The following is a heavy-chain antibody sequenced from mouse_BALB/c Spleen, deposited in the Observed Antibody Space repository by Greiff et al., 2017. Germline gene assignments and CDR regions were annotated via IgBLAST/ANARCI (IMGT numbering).Heavy chain of an antibody. D-gene: IGHD2-3*01. Sequence: EVKVVESGGGLVQPGGSRKLSCAASGFTFSSFGMHWVRQAPEKGLEWVAYISSGSSTIYYADTVKGRFTISRDNPKNTLFLQMPSLRSEDTAMYYCARWDGYYYYAMDYWGQGTSVTVSS. CDR1: GFTFSSFG. V-gene: IGHV5-17*02. CDR3: ARWDGYYYYAMDY. CDR2: ISSGSSTI. J-gene: IGHJ4*01.